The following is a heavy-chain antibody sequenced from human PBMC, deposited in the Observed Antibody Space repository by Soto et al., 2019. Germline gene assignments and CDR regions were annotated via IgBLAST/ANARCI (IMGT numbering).Heavy chain of an antibody. V-gene: IGHV4-30-4*01. CDR1: GGSISSGDYY. J-gene: IGHJ5*02. D-gene: IGHD5-12*01. Sequence: QVQLQESGPGLVKPSQTLSLTCTVSGGSISSGDYYWSWIRQPPGKGLEWIGYIFYSGSTSYNPSLKSRVTISVDTSKNQFSLKLSSVTAADTGVYYCARYGGYEGLRFDPWGQGTLVTVSS. CDR2: IFYSGST. CDR3: ARYGGYEGLRFDP.